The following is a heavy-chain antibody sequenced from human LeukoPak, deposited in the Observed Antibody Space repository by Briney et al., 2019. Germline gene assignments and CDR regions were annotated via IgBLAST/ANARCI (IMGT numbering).Heavy chain of an antibody. CDR1: GFTFSNYA. CDR2: VSGRGSRT. CDR3: AKDPHGDDYNYSLDY. J-gene: IGHJ4*02. V-gene: IGHV3-23*01. Sequence: GGSLRLSCAASGFTFSNYAMSWVRQAPGKGLEWVSAVSGRGSRTFYAESVKGRFTISRDNSQNTLYLQMHSLRAEDTAVYYCAKDPHGDDYNYSLDYWGQGTLVTV. D-gene: IGHD4-17*01.